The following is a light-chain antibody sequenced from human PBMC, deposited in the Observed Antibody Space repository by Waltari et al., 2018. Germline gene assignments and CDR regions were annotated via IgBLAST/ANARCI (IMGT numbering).Light chain of an antibody. J-gene: IGLJ2*01. Sequence: QSALTQPASVSGSPGQSITISFTGTNSDVGGYDYVYWYQQHPGKAPKLVIYDVSYRPSGVSKRSSASTSGNTASLTISALQAENWTNYYCTSYTTNCVPVVFGGWTKLTVL. CDR3: TSYTTNCVPVV. CDR1: NSDVGGYDY. V-gene: IGLV2-14*03. CDR2: DVS.